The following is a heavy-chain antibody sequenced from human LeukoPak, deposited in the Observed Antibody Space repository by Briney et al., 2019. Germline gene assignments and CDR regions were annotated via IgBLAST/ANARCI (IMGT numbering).Heavy chain of an antibody. D-gene: IGHD3-22*01. J-gene: IGHJ4*02. CDR1: GFTFDDYA. Sequence: PGGSLRLSCAASGFTFDDYAMHWVRPAPGKGLEWVSGISWNSGSIGYADSVKGRFTISRDNAKNSLYLQMNSLRAEDTALYYCAKAYYYDSSGLIYFDYWGQGTLVTVSS. V-gene: IGHV3-9*01. CDR3: AKAYYYDSSGLIYFDY. CDR2: ISWNSGSI.